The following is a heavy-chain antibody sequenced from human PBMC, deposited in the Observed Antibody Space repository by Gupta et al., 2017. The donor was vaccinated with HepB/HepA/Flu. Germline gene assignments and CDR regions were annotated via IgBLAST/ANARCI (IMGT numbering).Heavy chain of an antibody. J-gene: IGHJ5*02. CDR2: INSDGSST. V-gene: IGHV3-74*01. CDR1: GFTFSSYW. D-gene: IGHD2-15*01. Sequence: EVQLVESGGGLVQPGGSLRLSCAASGFTFSSYWMPWVRQAPGKGLVWVSRINSDGSSTSYADSVKGRFTISRDNAKNTLYLQMNSLRAEDTAVYYCARGTIYCSGGSCYSGNWFDPWGQGTLVTGSS. CDR3: ARGTIYCSGGSCYSGNWFDP.